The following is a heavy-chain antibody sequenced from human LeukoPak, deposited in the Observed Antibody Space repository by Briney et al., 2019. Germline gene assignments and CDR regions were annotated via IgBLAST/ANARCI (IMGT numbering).Heavy chain of an antibody. V-gene: IGHV3-7*03. J-gene: IGHJ6*02. D-gene: IGHD3-16*01. Sequence: PGGSLRLSCAASGFIVGNNYMSWVRQAPGKGLEWVASINHNGNVNYYVDSVKGRFTISRDNAKNSLYLQMSNLRAEDTAVYFCARGGGLDVWGQGATVTVSS. CDR3: ARGGGLDV. CDR2: INHNGNVN. CDR1: GFIVGNNY.